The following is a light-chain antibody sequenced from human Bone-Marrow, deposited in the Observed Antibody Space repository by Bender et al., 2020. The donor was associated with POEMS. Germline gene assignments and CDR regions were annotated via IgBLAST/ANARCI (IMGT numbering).Light chain of an antibody. CDR2: DVN. V-gene: IGLV2-14*03. J-gene: IGLJ2*01. Sequence: QSALTQPASVSASPGQSISISCAGSSADIGGSDYVSWYQQHPDKAPKLVIFDVNNRPSGVSHRFSGSKSGNTASLTIFGLQPEDEAVYYCSSYSTVTTALFGGGTKLTVL. CDR1: SADIGGSDY. CDR3: SSYSTVTTAL.